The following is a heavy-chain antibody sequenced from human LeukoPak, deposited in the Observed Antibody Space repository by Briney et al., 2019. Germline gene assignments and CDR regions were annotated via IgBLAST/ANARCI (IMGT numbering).Heavy chain of an antibody. CDR3: AKAYYYGSGSYPFDY. CDR1: GFTFSSYA. D-gene: IGHD3-10*01. CDR2: ISYDGSNK. J-gene: IGHJ4*02. V-gene: IGHV3-30-3*01. Sequence: GGSLRLSCAASGFTFSSYAMHWVRQAPGKGLEWLAVISYDGSNKYYAASVKGRFTISRDNSKNTLYLQMNSLRAEDTAVYYCAKAYYYGSGSYPFDYWGQGTLVTVSS.